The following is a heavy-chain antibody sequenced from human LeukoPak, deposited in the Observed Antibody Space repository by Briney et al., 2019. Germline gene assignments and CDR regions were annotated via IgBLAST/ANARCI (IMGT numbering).Heavy chain of an antibody. J-gene: IGHJ3*02. CDR3: ATDSRIVGATGASDI. CDR2: ISSSSSYI. D-gene: IGHD1-26*01. V-gene: IGHV3-21*01. Sequence: PGGSLRLSCAASGFTFSSYSMNRVRQAPGKGLEWVSSISSSSSYIYYADSVKGRFTISRDNAKNSLYLQMNSLRAEDTAVYYCATDSRIVGATGASDIWGQGTMVTVSS. CDR1: GFTFSSYS.